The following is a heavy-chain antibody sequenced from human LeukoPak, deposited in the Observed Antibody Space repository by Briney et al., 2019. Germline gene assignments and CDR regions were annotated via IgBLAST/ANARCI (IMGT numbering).Heavy chain of an antibody. CDR1: GGSISSRSYY. V-gene: IGHV4-39*02. D-gene: IGHD4-23*01. CDR2: IYYSGET. J-gene: IGHJ4*02. CDR3: ARTVGTHRFDY. Sequence: PSETLSLTCTVSGGSISSRSYYWGWIRQPPGKELEWIGTIYYSGETHYNPSLHSRVVISVDTPNNHFSLKLTSVTAPDTAVYYCARTVGTHRFDYWGQGTLVTVSS.